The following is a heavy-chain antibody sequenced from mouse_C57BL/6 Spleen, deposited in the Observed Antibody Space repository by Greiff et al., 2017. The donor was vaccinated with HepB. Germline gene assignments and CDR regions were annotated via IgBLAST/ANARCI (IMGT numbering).Heavy chain of an antibody. CDR1: GYTFTSYW. CDR2: IDPSDSET. V-gene: IGHV1-52*01. Sequence: QVQLQQPGAELVRPGSSVKLSCKASGYTFTSYWMHWVKQRPIQGLEWIGNIDPSDSETHYNQKFKDKATLTVDKSSSTASMQLSSLTSEDSAVYYCATSTVVKYFDVWGTGTTVTVSS. CDR3: ATSTVVKYFDV. D-gene: IGHD1-1*01. J-gene: IGHJ1*03.